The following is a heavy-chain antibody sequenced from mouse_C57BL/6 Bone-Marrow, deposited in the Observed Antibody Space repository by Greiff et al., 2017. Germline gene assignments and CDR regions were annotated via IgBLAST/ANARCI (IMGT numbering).Heavy chain of an antibody. D-gene: IGHD1-1*01. V-gene: IGHV1-54*01. CDR2: INPGSGGT. J-gene: IGHJ2*01. Sequence: VQLQQSGAELVRPGTSVKVSCKASGYAFTNYLIEWVKQRPGPGLEWIGVINPGSGGTNYNEKFKGKATLTADKSSSTAYLQLSSLTSEDSAVYFCARWDYYGSADYWGQGTTLTVSS. CDR3: ARWDYYGSADY. CDR1: GYAFTNYL.